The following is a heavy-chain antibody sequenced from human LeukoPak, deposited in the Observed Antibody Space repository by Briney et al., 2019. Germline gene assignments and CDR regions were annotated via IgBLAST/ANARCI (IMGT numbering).Heavy chain of an antibody. CDR3: ARDNSVGDIAWWFDP. CDR2: INPSGGST. Sequence: ASVKVSCKASGYTFTSYSINWVRQAPGQGLEWMGIINPSGGSTSYAQKFQGRVTMTRDTSTTTDYMELSSLRSEDTAVYYCARDNSVGDIAWWFDPWGQGTLVTVSS. D-gene: IGHD3-16*02. V-gene: IGHV1-46*01. J-gene: IGHJ5*02. CDR1: GYTFTSYS.